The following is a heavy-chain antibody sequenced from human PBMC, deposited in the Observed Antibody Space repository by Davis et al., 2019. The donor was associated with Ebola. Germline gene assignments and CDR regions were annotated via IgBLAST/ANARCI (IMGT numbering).Heavy chain of an antibody. CDR1: GYSFTSYW. V-gene: IGHV5-51*01. D-gene: IGHD2-15*01. J-gene: IGHJ5*02. CDR3: ARQRRAAPAWFDP. Sequence: GESLKISCKGSGYSFTSYWIGWVRQMPGKGLEWMGIIYPRDSDIRYSPSFQGQVTISADNSISTAYLQWSSLKASDTAMYYCARQRRAAPAWFDPWGQGTLVTVSS. CDR2: IYPRDSDI.